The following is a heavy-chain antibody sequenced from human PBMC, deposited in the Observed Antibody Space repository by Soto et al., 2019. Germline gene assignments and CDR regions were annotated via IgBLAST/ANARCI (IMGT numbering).Heavy chain of an antibody. CDR3: ARGGGSGWPHFDY. V-gene: IGHV3-64*01. J-gene: IGHJ4*02. Sequence: ESGGGLVQPGGSLRLSCAASGFTFSSYVMHWVRQAPGKGLEYVSAISSNGGSTYYANSLKGRFTISRDNSKNTLYLQMGSLRAEDMAVYYCARGGGSGWPHFDYWGQGTLVTVSS. CDR1: GFTFSSYV. D-gene: IGHD6-19*01. CDR2: ISSNGGST.